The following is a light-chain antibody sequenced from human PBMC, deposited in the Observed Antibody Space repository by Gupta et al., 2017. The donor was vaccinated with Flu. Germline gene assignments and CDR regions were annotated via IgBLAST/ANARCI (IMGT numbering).Light chain of an antibody. CDR2: LGS. CDR3: MQALQTPLT. J-gene: IGKJ4*01. V-gene: IGKV2-28*01. CDR1: QSLLDSNGYND. Sequence: DIVMPQSPLSLPVTPGEPAPISCRSSQSLLDSNGYNDLDWYLQKSGRSPQLLLYLGSNRASGVPDRFSASGSGTDFTLKISRVEAEDVGVYYCMQALQTPLTFGGGTKVEIK.